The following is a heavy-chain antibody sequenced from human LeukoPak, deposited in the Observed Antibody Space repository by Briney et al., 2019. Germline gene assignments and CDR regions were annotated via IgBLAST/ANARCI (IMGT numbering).Heavy chain of an antibody. J-gene: IGHJ4*02. CDR3: ARTAGWSYGFDY. CDR2: IYNSGTT. V-gene: IGHV4-31*03. D-gene: IGHD5-18*01. Sequence: SETLSLTCTVSGGSVSTGGYYWTWIRQHPGKGLEWIGYIYNSGTTYYNPSLESRVTISGDTSKNQFSLKLNSVTAADTAVYYCARTAGWSYGFDYWGQGTLVTVSS. CDR1: GGSVSTGGYY.